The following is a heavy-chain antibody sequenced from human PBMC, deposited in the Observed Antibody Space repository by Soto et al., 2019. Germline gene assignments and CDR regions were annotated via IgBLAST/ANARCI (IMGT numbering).Heavy chain of an antibody. D-gene: IGHD2-15*01. CDR2: IYYSGST. CDR3: ARVTPKDTYWIFDY. CDR1: GGSISSSGYY. J-gene: IGHJ4*02. Sequence: PSETLSLTCTVSGGSISSSGYYWGWIRQPPGKGLEWIGSIYYSGSTYYNPSLKSRVTISVDTSKNQFSLKLSSVTAADTAVYYCARVTPKDTYWIFDYWGQGTLVTVSS. V-gene: IGHV4-39*07.